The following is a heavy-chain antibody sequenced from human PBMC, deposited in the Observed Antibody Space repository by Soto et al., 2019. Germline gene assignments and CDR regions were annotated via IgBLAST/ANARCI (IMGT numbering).Heavy chain of an antibody. V-gene: IGHV1-24*01. CDR3: ATTMTQGGYYYYGMDV. D-gene: IGHD3-22*01. CDR2: FDPEDGET. CDR1: GYTLTELS. J-gene: IGHJ6*02. Sequence: WASVKVSCKVSGYTLTELSMHWVRQAPGKGLEWMGGFDPEDGETIYAQKFQGRVTMTEDTSTDTAYMELSSLRSEDTAVYYCATTMTQGGYYYYGMDVWGQGTTVTVSS.